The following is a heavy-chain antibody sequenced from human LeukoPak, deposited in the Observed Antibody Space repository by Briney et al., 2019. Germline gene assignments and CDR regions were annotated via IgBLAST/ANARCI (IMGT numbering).Heavy chain of an antibody. J-gene: IGHJ4*02. D-gene: IGHD3-10*01. V-gene: IGHV3-48*02. CDR1: GFTFSTFS. CDR3: ARDQSDYYGSGSYSEGSY. Sequence: TGGSLRLSCAASGFTFSTFSMKWVCQAPGKGLEWVSYISSSSGTIYYADSVKGRFTISRDNAKNSLFLQMNSLRDEDTAVYYCARDQSDYYGSGSYSEGSYWGQGTLVTVSS. CDR2: ISSSSGTI.